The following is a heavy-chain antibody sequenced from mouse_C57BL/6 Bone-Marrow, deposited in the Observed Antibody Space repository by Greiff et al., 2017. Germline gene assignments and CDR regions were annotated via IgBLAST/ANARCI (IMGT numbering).Heavy chain of an antibody. CDR1: GYTFTSYW. CDR3: SRHDRGTLFDY. D-gene: IGHD3-3*01. CDR2: INPSSGYT. Sequence: VQLQQSGAELAKPGASVKLSCKASGYTFTSYWMHWVKQRPGQGLEWIGYINPSSGYTKYNQKFKDKATMTADKSSSTAYMQLSSLTYEDSAVYYCSRHDRGTLFDYWGQGTTLTVSS. V-gene: IGHV1-7*01. J-gene: IGHJ2*01.